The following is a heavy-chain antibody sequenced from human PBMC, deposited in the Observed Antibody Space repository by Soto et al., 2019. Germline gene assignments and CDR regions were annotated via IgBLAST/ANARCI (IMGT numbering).Heavy chain of an antibody. CDR3: AKRDLITMVRGSPYYYYYMDV. Sequence: PGGSLRLSCAASGFTFSSYAMSWVRQAPGKGLKWVSAISGSGGSTYYADSGKGRFTISRDNSKNTLYLQMNSLRAEDTAVYYCAKRDLITMVRGSPYYYYYMDVWGKGTTVTVSS. V-gene: IGHV3-23*01. J-gene: IGHJ6*03. CDR1: GFTFSSYA. D-gene: IGHD3-10*01. CDR2: ISGSGGST.